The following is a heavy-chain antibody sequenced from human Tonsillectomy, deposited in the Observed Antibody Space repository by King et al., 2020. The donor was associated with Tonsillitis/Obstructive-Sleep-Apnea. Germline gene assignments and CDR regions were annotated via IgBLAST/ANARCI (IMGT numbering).Heavy chain of an antibody. J-gene: IGHJ5*02. CDR2: ISYDGSKK. Sequence: VQLVESGGGVVQPGRSLRLSCAASGFTFSSYGMHWVRQAPGKGLEWVAVISYDGSKKYYADSVKGRFTISRDNYKNTLYLQMNNLRGEDTAVYYCANEQAWTENNWFDPWGQGTLVTVSS. D-gene: IGHD3/OR15-3a*01. CDR3: ANEQAWTENNWFDP. CDR1: GFTFSSYG. V-gene: IGHV3-30*18.